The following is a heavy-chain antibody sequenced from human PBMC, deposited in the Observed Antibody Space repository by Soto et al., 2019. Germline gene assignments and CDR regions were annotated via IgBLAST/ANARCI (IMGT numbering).Heavy chain of an antibody. CDR2: INLDGSEK. D-gene: IGHD5-18*01. CDR3: ARDGSASLYSYDYHGMDV. J-gene: IGHJ6*02. V-gene: IGHV3-7*05. CDR1: GFTFRTYW. Sequence: EVQLVESGGGLVQPGGSLRLSCAASGFTFRTYWLSWVRQVPGKGLEWVANINLDGSEKNYVDSVKGRFTISRDNARNSLYLQMSGLRAEDTALYSCARDGSASLYSYDYHGMDVWGQGTTVTVSS.